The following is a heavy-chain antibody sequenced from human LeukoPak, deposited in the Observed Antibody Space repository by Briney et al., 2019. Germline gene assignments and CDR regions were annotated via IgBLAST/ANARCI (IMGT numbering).Heavy chain of an antibody. V-gene: IGHV1-18*04. D-gene: IGHD4-17*01. J-gene: IGHJ4*02. CDR1: GYTFTSYG. Sequence: ASVKVSCKASGYTFTSYGISWVRQAPGQGLEWMGWISAYNGNTNYAQKLQGRVTMTTDTSTSTAYMELRSLRSDDTAVYYCARANYGDYQYYFDYWGREPWSPSPQ. CDR3: ARANYGDYQYYFDY. CDR2: ISAYNGNT.